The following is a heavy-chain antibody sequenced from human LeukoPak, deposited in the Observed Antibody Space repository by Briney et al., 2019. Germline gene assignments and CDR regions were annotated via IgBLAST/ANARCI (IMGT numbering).Heavy chain of an antibody. D-gene: IGHD3-16*02. CDR2: ISGGGGST. CDR3: AKGTLTFGGVIVQPFDY. CDR1: GFTFSSYA. Sequence: PGGSLRLSCAASGFTFSSYAMSWVRQAPGKGLEWVSAISGGGGSTYYADSVKGRFTISRDNSKNTLYLQMNSLRAEDTAVYYCAKGTLTFGGVIVQPFDYWGQGTLVTVSS. J-gene: IGHJ4*02. V-gene: IGHV3-23*01.